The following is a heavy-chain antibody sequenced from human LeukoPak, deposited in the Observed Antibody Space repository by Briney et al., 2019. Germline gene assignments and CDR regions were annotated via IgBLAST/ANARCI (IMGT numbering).Heavy chain of an antibody. D-gene: IGHD3-3*01. CDR2: ISSSSSYI. Sequence: PGGSLRLSCAASGFTFSSYSMNWVRQAPGKGLEWVSSISSSSSYIYYADSVKGRFTISRDNAKNSLYLQMNSLRAEDTAVYYCARGTMDYDFWSGTYYFDYWGQGTLATVSS. J-gene: IGHJ4*01. CDR1: GFTFSSYS. V-gene: IGHV3-21*01. CDR3: ARGTMDYDFWSGTYYFDY.